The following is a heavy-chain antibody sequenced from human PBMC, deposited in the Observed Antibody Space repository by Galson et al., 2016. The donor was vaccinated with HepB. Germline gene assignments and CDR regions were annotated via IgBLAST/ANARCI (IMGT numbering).Heavy chain of an antibody. CDR2: IYRDGSGT. J-gene: IGHJ4*02. D-gene: IGHD5-24*01. CDR1: GFSFSNYW. V-gene: IGHV3-74*01. Sequence: SLRLSCAASGFSFSNYWMHWVRQAPGKGLVWVSRIYRDGSGTNYADSVKGRFTMSRDNAKNTMYLQMNSLRAEDTAVYYCVRDGDAYYFDFWGQGTLVTVSS. CDR3: VRDGDAYYFDF.